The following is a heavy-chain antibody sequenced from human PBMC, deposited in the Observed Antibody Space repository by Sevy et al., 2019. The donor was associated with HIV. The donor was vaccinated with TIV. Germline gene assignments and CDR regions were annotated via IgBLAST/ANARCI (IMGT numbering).Heavy chain of an antibody. Sequence: SETLSLTCTVSGGSIISYYWSWIRQPPGKGLEWIGYIYNSFTTYYNPSLRSRVTISVDTSKNQFSLKLSSVTAADTAVYYCARDCKWGDGYRSNGMDVWGQGTTVTVSS. V-gene: IGHV4-59*01. CDR1: GGSIISYY. J-gene: IGHJ6*02. CDR2: IYNSFTT. CDR3: ARDCKWGDGYRSNGMDV. D-gene: IGHD5-12*01.